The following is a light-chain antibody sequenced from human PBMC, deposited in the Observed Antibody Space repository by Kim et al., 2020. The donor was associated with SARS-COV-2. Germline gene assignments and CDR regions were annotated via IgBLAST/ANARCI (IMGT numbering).Light chain of an antibody. J-gene: IGLJ3*02. CDR2: FND. Sequence: QSVLTQPPSASGTPGQRVTISCSGSNSNIGSNSVTWYQQLPGTAPRLLIYFNDERPSGVPDRFSGSKSATSASLAISGPRSDDEADYYCATWDDGLNGPVFGGGTKVTVL. V-gene: IGLV1-44*01. CDR1: NSNIGSNS. CDR3: ATWDDGLNGPV.